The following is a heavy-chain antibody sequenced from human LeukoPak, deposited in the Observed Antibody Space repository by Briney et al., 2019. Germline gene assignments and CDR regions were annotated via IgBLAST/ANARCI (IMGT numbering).Heavy chain of an antibody. CDR3: ASPGIAVAGAFDY. V-gene: IGHV3-30-3*01. CDR2: ISYDGSNK. J-gene: IGHJ4*02. D-gene: IGHD6-19*01. Sequence: PGGSLRLSCAASGFTFSSYVMHWVRQAPGKGLEWVAVISYDGSNKYYADSVKGRFTISRDNSKNTLYLQMNSLRAEDTAVYYCASPGIAVAGAFDYWGQGTLVTVSS. CDR1: GFTFSSYV.